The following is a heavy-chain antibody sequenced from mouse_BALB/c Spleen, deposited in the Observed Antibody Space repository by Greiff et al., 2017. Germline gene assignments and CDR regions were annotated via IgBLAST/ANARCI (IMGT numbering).Heavy chain of an antibody. Sequence: VQLQESGTVLARPGASVKMSCKASGYTFTSYWLHWVTQRPGQGLEWIGALYPGNSDTSYHQKFKGKAKLTAVTSTSTAYMELSSLTNEDSAVYYCTRSGYYCSSYDYFDYWGQGTTLTVSS. D-gene: IGHD1-1*01. J-gene: IGHJ2*01. CDR3: TRSGYYCSSYDYFDY. CDR2: LYPGNSDT. CDR1: GYTFTSYW. V-gene: IGHV1-5*01.